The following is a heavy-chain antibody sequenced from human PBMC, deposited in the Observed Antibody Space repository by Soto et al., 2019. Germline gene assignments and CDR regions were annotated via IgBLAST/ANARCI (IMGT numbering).Heavy chain of an antibody. CDR3: AREPNYFDY. J-gene: IGHJ4*02. CDR1: GYTFSSYG. V-gene: IGHV1-18*01. Sequence: QVQLVQSGAEVKKPGASVKVSCKASGYTFSSYGISWVRQAPGQGLEWMGWISAYNGNTKYAQKFQGRVTMTTDTTTSTAYMELRSLRSDDTSEYYWAREPNYFDYWGQGPLVTVSS. CDR2: ISAYNGNT.